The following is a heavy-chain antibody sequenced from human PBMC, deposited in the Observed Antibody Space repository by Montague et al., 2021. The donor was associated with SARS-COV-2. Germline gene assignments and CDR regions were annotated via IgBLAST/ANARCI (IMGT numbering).Heavy chain of an antibody. D-gene: IGHD3-22*01. J-gene: IGHJ3*02. CDR2: INYSGSA. CDR1: GGSISSYY. V-gene: IGHV4-59*08. Sequence: SETLSLTCTVSGGSISSYYWNWIRRSPGKGLEWIGYINYSGSANXNPSLKSRPTISVDTSKNQFSLRLMSVTAADSAVYYCARPKHDNSPDRAFDIWGQGTMVTVSS. CDR3: ARPKHDNSPDRAFDI.